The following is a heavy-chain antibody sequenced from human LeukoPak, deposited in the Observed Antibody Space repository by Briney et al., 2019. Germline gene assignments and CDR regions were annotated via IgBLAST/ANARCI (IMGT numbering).Heavy chain of an antibody. Sequence: PGGSLRLSCAASGFTVSSNYMSWVRQAPGKGLEWASVIYSGGSTYYADSVKGRFTISRDNSKNTLYLQMNSLRAEDTAVYYCAREVREDYYMDVWGKGTTVTVSS. CDR3: AREVREDYYMDV. CDR2: IYSGGST. CDR1: GFTVSSNY. V-gene: IGHV3-53*01. D-gene: IGHD3-10*01. J-gene: IGHJ6*03.